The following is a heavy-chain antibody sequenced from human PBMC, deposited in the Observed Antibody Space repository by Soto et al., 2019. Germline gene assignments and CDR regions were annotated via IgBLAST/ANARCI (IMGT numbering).Heavy chain of an antibody. Sequence: QVQLQESGPGLVKPSQTLSLTCTVSGGSISSGGYYWSWIRQHPGKGLEWIGYIYYSGSTYYNPSLKSRVTISVDTSKNQFSLKLSSVTAADTAVYYCARGTRFLEWLGAMDVWGQGTTVTVSS. J-gene: IGHJ6*02. V-gene: IGHV4-31*03. CDR1: GGSISSGGYY. CDR3: ARGTRFLEWLGAMDV. D-gene: IGHD3-3*01. CDR2: IYYSGST.